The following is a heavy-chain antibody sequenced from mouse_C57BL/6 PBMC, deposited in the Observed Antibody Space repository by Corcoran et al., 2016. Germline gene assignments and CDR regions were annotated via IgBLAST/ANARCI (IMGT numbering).Heavy chain of an antibody. V-gene: IGHV9-3*01. D-gene: IGHD6-1*01. CDR1: GYTFTTYG. Sequence: QIQLVQSGPELKKPGETVKISCKASGYTFTTYGMSWVKQAPGKGLKWMGWINTYSGVPTYADDFKGRFALSLETSASTAYLQINNLKNEDTATYFWSREPFAIDYWCQGTSVTVSS. CDR2: INTYSGVP. J-gene: IGHJ4*01. CDR3: SREPFAIDY.